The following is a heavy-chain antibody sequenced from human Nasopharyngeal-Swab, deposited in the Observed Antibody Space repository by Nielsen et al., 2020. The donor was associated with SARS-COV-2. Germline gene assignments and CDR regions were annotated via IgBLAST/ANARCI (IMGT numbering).Heavy chain of an antibody. Sequence: ASVKVSCKAPGYTFTSYYMHWVRQAPGQGLEWMGIINPSGGSTSYAQKFQGRVTMTRDTSTSTVYMELSSLRSEDTAVYYCARNLGVVTFGGVIVIPGKFDPWGQGTLVTVSS. D-gene: IGHD3-16*02. CDR2: INPSGGST. CDR3: ARNLGVVTFGGVIVIPGKFDP. CDR1: GYTFTSYY. V-gene: IGHV1-46*01. J-gene: IGHJ5*02.